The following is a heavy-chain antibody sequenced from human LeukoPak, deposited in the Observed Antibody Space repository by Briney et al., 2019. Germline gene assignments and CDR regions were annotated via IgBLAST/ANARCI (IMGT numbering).Heavy chain of an antibody. V-gene: IGHV4-59*12. Sequence: SETLSLTCTVSGGSISPYYWSWIRQPPGKGLEWIGTVYYSGSTYYNPSLKSRVTISVDTSKNQFSLKLSSVTAADTAVYYCARNLAGHFGGFYFDDWGQGTLVTVSS. D-gene: IGHD2-21*01. CDR2: VYYSGST. CDR1: GGSISPYY. J-gene: IGHJ4*02. CDR3: ARNLAGHFGGFYFDD.